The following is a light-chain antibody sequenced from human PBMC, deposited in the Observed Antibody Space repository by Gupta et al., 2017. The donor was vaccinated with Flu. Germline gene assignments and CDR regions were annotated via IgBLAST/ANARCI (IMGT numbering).Light chain of an antibody. Sequence: YQLPQAPAMSVSPGQTATITCSGTALSKQYVSWYRQRPGQAPVLLIYKDTERASVIPDRISGSRSETRVTLTIIGVQTEDEADDYCQSAESTGDNRVFGGGTKLAVL. V-gene: IGLV3-25*02. CDR2: KDT. J-gene: IGLJ3*02. CDR1: ALSKQY. CDR3: QSAESTGDNRV.